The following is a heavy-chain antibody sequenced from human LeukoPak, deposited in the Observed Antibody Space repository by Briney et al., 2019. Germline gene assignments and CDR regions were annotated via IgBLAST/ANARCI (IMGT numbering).Heavy chain of an antibody. CDR1: GGSISSSNW. CDR3: AKRAGAYSHPYDY. Sequence: ETLSLTCAVSGGSISSSNWWSWVRQAPGKGLEWVANIKQDGSEKYYVDSVKGRFTISRDNAKNSLYLQMNSLRADDTAVYYCAKRAGAYSHPYDYWGQGTLVTVSS. D-gene: IGHD4/OR15-4a*01. J-gene: IGHJ4*02. V-gene: IGHV3-7*03. CDR2: IKQDGSEK.